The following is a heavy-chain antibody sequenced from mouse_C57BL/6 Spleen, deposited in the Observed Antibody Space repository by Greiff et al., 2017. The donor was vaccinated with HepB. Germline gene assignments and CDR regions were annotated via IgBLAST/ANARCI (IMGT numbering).Heavy chain of an antibody. V-gene: IGHV1-54*01. D-gene: IGHD2-1*01. J-gene: IGHJ1*03. CDR2: INPGSGGT. CDR3: ARHPSSIYYGNYDGYFDV. Sequence: QVQLQQSGAELVRPGTSVKVSCKASGYAFTNYLIEWVKQRPGQGLEWIGVINPGSGGTNYNEKFKGKATLTADKSSSTAYMQLSSLTSEDSAVYFCARHPSSIYYGNYDGYFDVWGTGTTVTVSS. CDR1: GYAFTNYL.